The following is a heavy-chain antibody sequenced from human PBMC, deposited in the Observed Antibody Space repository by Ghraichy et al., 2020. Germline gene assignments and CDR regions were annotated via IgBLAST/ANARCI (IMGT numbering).Heavy chain of an antibody. CDR2: IYPSDSDT. J-gene: IGHJ6*03. Sequence: ESLNISCKGSGYIFTSYWIGWVRQMPGKGLERMGIIYPSDSDTRYSPSFQGQVSVSVDKSISTAYLQWSSLKASDTAMYYCARLIAASGPFYYYYMDVWGTGTTVTVSS. CDR1: GYIFTSYW. D-gene: IGHD6-13*01. CDR3: ARLIAASGPFYYYYMDV. V-gene: IGHV5-51*01.